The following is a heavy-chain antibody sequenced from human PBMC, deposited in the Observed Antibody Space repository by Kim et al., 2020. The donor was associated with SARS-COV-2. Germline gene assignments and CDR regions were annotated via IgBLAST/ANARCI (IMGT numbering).Heavy chain of an antibody. V-gene: IGHV4-34*01. D-gene: IGHD3-10*01. CDR2: INHSGST. CDR3: ARGSSVNTFFLRSGWFDP. J-gene: IGHJ5*02. CDR1: GGSFSGYY. Sequence: SETLSLTCAVYGGSFSGYYWSWIRQPPGKGLEWIGEINHSGSTNYNPSLKSRVTISVDTSKNQFPLKLSPVTAPDTAASYCARGSSVNTFFLRSGWFDP.